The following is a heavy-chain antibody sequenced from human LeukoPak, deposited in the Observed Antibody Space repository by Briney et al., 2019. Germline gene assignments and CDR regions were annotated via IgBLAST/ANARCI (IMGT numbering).Heavy chain of an antibody. D-gene: IGHD6-19*01. CDR3: AKGPHRIAVAGTGGYMDV. J-gene: IGHJ6*03. CDR2: ISGSGGST. Sequence: GGSLRLSCAASGFTFSSYAMSWVRQAPGKGLEWVSAISGSGGSTYYAASVKGRFTISRDNSKNTLYLQMNSLRAEDTAVYYCAKGPHRIAVAGTGGYMDVWGKGTTVTVSS. V-gene: IGHV3-23*01. CDR1: GFTFSSYA.